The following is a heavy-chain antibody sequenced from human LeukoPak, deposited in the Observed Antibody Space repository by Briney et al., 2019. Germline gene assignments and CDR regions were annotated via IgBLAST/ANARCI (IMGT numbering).Heavy chain of an antibody. D-gene: IGHD3-3*01. J-gene: IGHJ4*02. Sequence: GGSLRLSCEASGFSLSTYFLSWIRQAPGKGLEWVSYITNSGRSTKYADAVKGRFTISRDNAKRTVYLEMTDLRAEDTAVYYCAREASGYYHVFDSWGQGTLVTVSS. CDR2: ITNSGRST. V-gene: IGHV3-11*04. CDR1: GFSLSTYF. CDR3: AREASGYYHVFDS.